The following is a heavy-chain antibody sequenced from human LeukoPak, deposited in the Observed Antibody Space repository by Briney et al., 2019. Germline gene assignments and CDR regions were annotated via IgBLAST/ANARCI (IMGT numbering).Heavy chain of an antibody. CDR1: GYSISSGYY. J-gene: IGHJ6*03. V-gene: IGHV4-38-2*02. CDR3: ARDLLNDCSSTSCYYYYMDV. Sequence: SETLSLTCTVSGYSISSGYYWGWIRQPPGKRLEWIGSIYHSGSTYYNPSLKSRVTISVDTSKNQFSLKLSSVTAADTAVYYCARDLLNDCSSTSCYYYYMDVWGRGTTVTASS. D-gene: IGHD2-2*01. CDR2: IYHSGST.